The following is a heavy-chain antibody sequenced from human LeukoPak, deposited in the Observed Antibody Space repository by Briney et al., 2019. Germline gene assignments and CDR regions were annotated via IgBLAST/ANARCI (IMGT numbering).Heavy chain of an antibody. CDR2: ISDNGDRT. V-gene: IGHV3-23*01. CDR3: AKIAPWGALTTTDGFDY. J-gene: IGHJ4*02. CDR1: GFSFKNYA. D-gene: IGHD4-17*01. Sequence: TGGSLRLSCAASGFSFKNYAMSWVRQAPGEGLEWVSGISDNGDRTYYADSVRGRFTISRDNSKNTLYVQMDSLRVEDTAVYYCAKIAPWGALTTTDGFDYWGQGALVTVSS.